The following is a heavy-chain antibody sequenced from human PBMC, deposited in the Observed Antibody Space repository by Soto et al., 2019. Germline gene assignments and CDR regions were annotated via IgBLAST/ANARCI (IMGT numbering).Heavy chain of an antibody. CDR3: ASQRYCSGGSCYDVAVGDAFDI. CDR1: GFTVSSNY. V-gene: IGHV3-66*04. D-gene: IGHD2-15*01. Sequence: GGSLRLSCAASGFTVSSNYMSWVRQAPGKGLERVSVIYSGGSTYYADSVKGRFTISRDNSKNTLYLQMNSLRAEDTAVYYCASQRYCSGGSCYDVAVGDAFDIWGQGTMVTVSS. CDR2: IYSGGST. J-gene: IGHJ3*02.